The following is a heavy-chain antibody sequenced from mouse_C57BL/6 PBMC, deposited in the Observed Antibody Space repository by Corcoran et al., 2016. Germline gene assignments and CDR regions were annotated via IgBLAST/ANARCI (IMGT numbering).Heavy chain of an antibody. CDR1: GYTFTDYY. V-gene: IGHV1-26*01. D-gene: IGHD3-3*01. J-gene: IGHJ4*01. CDR3: ASRGYYAMDY. CDR2: INPNNGGT. Sequence: EVQLQQSGPELVKPGASVKISCKASGYTFTDYYMNWVKQSHGKSLEWIGDINPNNGGTSYNQKFKGKATFTVDKSSSTAYMELLSLTSEDSAVYYCASRGYYAMDYWGQGTSVTVSS.